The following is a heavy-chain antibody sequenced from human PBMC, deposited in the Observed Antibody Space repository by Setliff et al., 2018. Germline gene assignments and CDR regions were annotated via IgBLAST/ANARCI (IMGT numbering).Heavy chain of an antibody. J-gene: IGHJ6*03. V-gene: IGHV4-4*08. CDR2: VYTSGST. Sequence: PSETLSLTCIVSGGFIGHYYWNWIRQPPGKGLEWIGYVYTSGSTNYNPSLKSRVTISVDTSKNQLSLRLTSVTAADTAVYYCARDPGNGHYMDVWGKGATVTVSS. CDR1: GGFIGHYY. CDR3: ARDPGNGHYMDV.